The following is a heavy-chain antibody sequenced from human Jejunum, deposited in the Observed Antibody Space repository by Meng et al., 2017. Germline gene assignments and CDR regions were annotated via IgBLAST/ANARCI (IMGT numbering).Heavy chain of an antibody. CDR2: ISYSGST. J-gene: IGHJ5*02. V-gene: IGHV4-31*03. CDR1: GGSISRVFYN. D-gene: IGHD3-10*01. Sequence: GPRLAQPSHPLPTSCSVLGGSISRVFYNWNWIRQHPGKGLEWIGYISYSGSTYYNPSLKSRVTISLDTSKNQFSLNLSSVTAADTAVYYCARDRFSSGSSNWFDPWGQGTLVTVSS. CDR3: ARDRFSSGSSNWFDP.